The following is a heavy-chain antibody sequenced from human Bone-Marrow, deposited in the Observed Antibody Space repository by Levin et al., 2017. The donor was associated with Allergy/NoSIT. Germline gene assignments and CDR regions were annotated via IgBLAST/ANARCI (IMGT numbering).Heavy chain of an antibody. CDR1: GFTFSSYA. CDR2: ISGSGGST. CDR3: AKDMITMIVVVTLDY. D-gene: IGHD3-22*01. V-gene: IGHV3-23*01. J-gene: IGHJ4*02. Sequence: ETLSLTCAASGFTFSSYAMSWVRQAPGKGLEWVSAISGSGGSTYYADSVKGRFTISRDNSKNTLYLQMNSLRAEDTAVYYCAKDMITMIVVVTLDYWGQGTLVTVSS.